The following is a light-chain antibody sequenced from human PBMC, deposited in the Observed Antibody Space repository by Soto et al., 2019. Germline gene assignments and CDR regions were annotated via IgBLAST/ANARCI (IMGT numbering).Light chain of an antibody. CDR1: QSVSSN. Sequence: EIVMTQSPATLSVSPGERATLSCRASQSVSSNLAWYQQKPGQAPRLLIYGASTRATGIPDRFSGSGSGTEFTLTISSLQSEDFAVYYCQHYNNWPQLTFGGGTKVEIK. J-gene: IGKJ4*01. V-gene: IGKV3-15*01. CDR3: QHYNNWPQLT. CDR2: GAS.